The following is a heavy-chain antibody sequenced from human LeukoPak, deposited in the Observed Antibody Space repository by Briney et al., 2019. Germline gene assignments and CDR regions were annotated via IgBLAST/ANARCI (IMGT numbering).Heavy chain of an antibody. CDR3: ASDMRQWLAKH. V-gene: IGHV3-7*04. J-gene: IGHJ1*01. Sequence: PGGSLRLSCAASGFTFSSYRMSWVRQAPGKGLEWVANIKQDGSEKYYVDSVKGRFTISRDNAKNSLYLQMNSLRAEDTAVYYCASDMRQWLAKHWGQGTLVTVSS. CDR2: IKQDGSEK. D-gene: IGHD6-19*01. CDR1: GFTFSSYR.